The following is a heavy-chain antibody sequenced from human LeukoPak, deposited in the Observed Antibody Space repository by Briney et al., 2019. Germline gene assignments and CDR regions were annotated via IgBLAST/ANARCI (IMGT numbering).Heavy chain of an antibody. Sequence: PGGSLRLSCATSEFTFSDHYMDWVRQAPGKGLDWLGRTRNKANSYTTEYAASVKGRFTISRDDSKKSVYLQMTSLKIEDTAIYYCARGCEGCGQRAFDIWGQGTMVAVSS. D-gene: IGHD1-26*01. CDR1: EFTFSDHY. V-gene: IGHV3-72*01. CDR2: TRNKANSYTT. CDR3: ARGCEGCGQRAFDI. J-gene: IGHJ3*02.